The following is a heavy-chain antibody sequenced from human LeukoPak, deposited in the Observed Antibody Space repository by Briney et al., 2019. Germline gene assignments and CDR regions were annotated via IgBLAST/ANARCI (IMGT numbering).Heavy chain of an antibody. J-gene: IGHJ5*02. V-gene: IGHV5-51*01. Sequence: GESLKISCKGSGYKFSDYWIGWVRQMPGKGLEWMGIIFPLDFSIRYSPSFQGAITISADKSLSTAFLQWSSLEASDSAIYYCARFSGPSLETNWFDPWGQGALVTVSS. CDR2: IFPLDFSI. CDR3: ARFSGPSLETNWFDP. CDR1: GYKFSDYW. D-gene: IGHD3-10*01.